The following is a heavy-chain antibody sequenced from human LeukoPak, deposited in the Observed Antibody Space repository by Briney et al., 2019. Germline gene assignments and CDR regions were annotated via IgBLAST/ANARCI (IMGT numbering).Heavy chain of an antibody. V-gene: IGHV4-34*01. J-gene: IGHJ4*02. CDR1: GGSFSGYY. CDR3: ARDLHGNYVSDYFDY. D-gene: IGHD4-17*01. CDR2: IYYSGST. Sequence: SETLSLTCAVYGGSFSGYYWSWIRQPPGKGLEWIGSIYYSGSTYYNPSLKSRVTISVDTSKNLFSLELTSVTAADTAVYYCARDLHGNYVSDYFDYWGQGTLVTVSS.